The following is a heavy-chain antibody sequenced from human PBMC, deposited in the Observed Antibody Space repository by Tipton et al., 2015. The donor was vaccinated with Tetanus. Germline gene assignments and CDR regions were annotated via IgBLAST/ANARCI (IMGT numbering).Heavy chain of an antibody. CDR3: ARDRGDTGTVNWFDP. J-gene: IGHJ5*02. D-gene: IGHD1-1*01. Sequence: TLSLTCSVSGASLSSGDYFWSWLRQSPGGGLEWIGYINSLGSTWYNPSLKSRVTISVDTSENQMSLRLTSVTAADTAVYYCARDRGDTGTVNWFDPWGQGTLVTVSS. CDR2: INSLGST. V-gene: IGHV4-30-4*01. CDR1: GASLSSGDYF.